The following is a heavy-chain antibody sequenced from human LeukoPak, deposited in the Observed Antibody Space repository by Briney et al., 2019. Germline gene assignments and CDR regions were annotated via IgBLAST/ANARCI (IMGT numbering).Heavy chain of an antibody. CDR3: ARTYGSSGLGYFDL. J-gene: IGHJ2*01. V-gene: IGHV4-61*08. CDR1: GGSISSGGYY. D-gene: IGHD6-13*01. CDR2: IYYSGST. Sequence: SETLSLTCTVSGGSISSGGYYWSWIRQPPGKGLEWIGYIYYSGSTNYSPSLKSRLTISVDTSKNQFSLKLSSVTAADTAVYYCARTYGSSGLGYFDLWGRGTLVTVSS.